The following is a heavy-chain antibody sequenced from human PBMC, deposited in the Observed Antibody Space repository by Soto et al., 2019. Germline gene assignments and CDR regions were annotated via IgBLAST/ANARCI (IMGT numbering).Heavy chain of an antibody. CDR2: VYNTGST. CDR3: ARVNVVVVAAPVAYEYYFDS. V-gene: IGHV3-66*01. J-gene: IGHJ4*02. CDR1: GFTVSTNY. D-gene: IGHD2-15*01. Sequence: GGSLRLSCAASGFTVSTNYMSWVGQAPGRGLEWVSTVYNTGSTYYAASVKGRCTISRDSSKNTLYLQMTSLRAEDTAVYYCARVNVVVVAAPVAYEYYFDSWGQGTMVTVSS.